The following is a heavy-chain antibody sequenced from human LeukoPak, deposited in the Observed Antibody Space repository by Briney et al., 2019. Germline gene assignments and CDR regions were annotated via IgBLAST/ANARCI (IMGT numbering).Heavy chain of an antibody. CDR2: INHSGST. CDR1: GGSFSGYY. D-gene: IGHD6-19*01. CDR3: ARPLHSGWPD. V-gene: IGHV4-34*01. J-gene: IGHJ4*02. Sequence: SETLSLTCAVYGGSFSGYYWSWIRQPPGKGLEWIGEINHSGSTNYNPSLKSRVTISVDTSKNQFSLKLSSVTAADTAVYYCARPLHSGWPDWGQGTLVTVSS.